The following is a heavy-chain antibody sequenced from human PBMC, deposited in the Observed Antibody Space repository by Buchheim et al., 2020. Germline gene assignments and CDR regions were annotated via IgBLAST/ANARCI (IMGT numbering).Heavy chain of an antibody. CDR2: IYYSGST. J-gene: IGHJ4*02. Sequence: QLQLQESGPGLVKPSETLSLTCTVSGGSISSSSYYWGWIRQPPGKGLEWIGSIYYSGSTYYNPSLKSRVTISVETSKNQFSLKLSSVTAADTAVYYCARGTQQLVSPFDYWGQGTL. CDR3: ARGTQQLVSPFDY. CDR1: GGSISSSSYY. V-gene: IGHV4-39*07. D-gene: IGHD6-13*01.